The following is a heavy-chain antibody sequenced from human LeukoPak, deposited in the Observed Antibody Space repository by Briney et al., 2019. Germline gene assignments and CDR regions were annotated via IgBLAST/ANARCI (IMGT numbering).Heavy chain of an antibody. J-gene: IGHJ4*02. Sequence: PGGSLRLSCGASGFTFSSYAMSWVRQAPGKGLEWVSNINSDGSTTTYADSVKGRFTISRDNAENTLYLQMNSLRAEDTAVYYCAKTTYYDFRSDYPEYYFDYWGQGTLVTVSS. CDR2: INSDGSTT. CDR1: GFTFSSYA. V-gene: IGHV3-23*01. CDR3: AKTTYYDFRSDYPEYYFDY. D-gene: IGHD3-3*01.